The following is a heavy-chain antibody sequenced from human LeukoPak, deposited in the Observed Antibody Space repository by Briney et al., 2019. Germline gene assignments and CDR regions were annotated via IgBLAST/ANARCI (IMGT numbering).Heavy chain of an antibody. CDR2: IYYSGST. CDR3: ARVHYYDSRDAFDI. D-gene: IGHD3-22*01. Sequence: SETLSLTCTVSGGSISSGGYYWSWIRQHPGEGLGWIGYIYYSGSTYYNPSLKSRVTISVDTSKNQFSLKLSSVTAADTAVYYCARVHYYDSRDAFDIWGQGTMVTVSS. V-gene: IGHV4-31*03. J-gene: IGHJ3*02. CDR1: GGSISSGGYY.